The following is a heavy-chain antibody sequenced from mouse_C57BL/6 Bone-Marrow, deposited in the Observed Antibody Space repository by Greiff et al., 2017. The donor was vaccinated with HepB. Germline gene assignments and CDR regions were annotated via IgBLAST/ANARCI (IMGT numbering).Heavy chain of an antibody. CDR2: INPSTGGT. D-gene: IGHD1-1*01. J-gene: IGHJ3*01. V-gene: IGHV1-42*01. Sequence: VQLQQSGPELVKPGASVKISCKASGYSFTGYYMNWVKQSPEKSLEWIGEINPSTGGTTYNQKFKAKATLTVDKSSSTAYMQLKSLTSEDSAVYYCAGRGGSSRSRVAYWGQGTLVTVSA. CDR3: AGRGGSSRSRVAY. CDR1: GYSFTGYY.